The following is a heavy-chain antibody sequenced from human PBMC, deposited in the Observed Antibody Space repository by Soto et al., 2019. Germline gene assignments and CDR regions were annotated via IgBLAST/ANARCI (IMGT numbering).Heavy chain of an antibody. V-gene: IGHV4-59*11. CDR3: ARTGVTFSLSY. J-gene: IGHJ4*02. CDR1: GGSISSHY. Sequence: SETLSLTCTVSGGSISSHYWSWIRQPPGKGLEWIGYIYYSGSTNYNPSLKSRVTIPVDTSKNQFSLKLSSVTAADTAVYYCARTGVTFSLSYWGQGTLVTVSS. CDR2: IYYSGST. D-gene: IGHD5-18*01.